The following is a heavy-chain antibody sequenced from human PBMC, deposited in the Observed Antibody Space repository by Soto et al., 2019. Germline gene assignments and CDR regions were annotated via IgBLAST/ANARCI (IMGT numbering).Heavy chain of an antibody. CDR1: GFTFDDYV. J-gene: IGHJ4*02. D-gene: IGHD3-3*01. CDR2: ISWNSGSI. V-gene: IGHV3-9*01. Sequence: EVQLVESGGGLVQPGRSLRLSCAASGFTFDDYVMHWVRQAPGKGLEWVSGISWNSGSIGYADSVKGRFTISRDNAKNSLYLQMNSLRADDTALYYCAKAGFWSGYYSLVDYWGQGTLVTVSS. CDR3: AKAGFWSGYYSLVDY.